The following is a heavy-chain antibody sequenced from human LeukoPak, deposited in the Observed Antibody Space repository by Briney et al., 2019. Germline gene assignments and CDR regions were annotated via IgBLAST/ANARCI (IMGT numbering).Heavy chain of an antibody. Sequence: PGGSLRLSCAASGFTFSSYAMSWVRQAPGKGLEWVSAISGSDGSTYYADSVKGRFTISRDNSKNTLYLQMNSLRAEDTAVYYCAQAPHYYDSSGYYLRWGQGTLVTVSS. D-gene: IGHD3-22*01. V-gene: IGHV3-23*01. CDR1: GFTFSSYA. J-gene: IGHJ4*02. CDR3: AQAPHYYDSSGYYLR. CDR2: ISGSDGST.